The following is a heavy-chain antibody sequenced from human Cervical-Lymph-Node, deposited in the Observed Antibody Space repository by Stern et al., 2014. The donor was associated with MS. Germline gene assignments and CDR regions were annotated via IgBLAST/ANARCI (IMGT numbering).Heavy chain of an antibody. CDR1: GGSISSTIYY. J-gene: IGHJ4*02. D-gene: IGHD6-19*01. V-gene: IGHV4-39*01. CDR2: IYYSGST. CDR3: ARHRRSGWYLGDGY. Sequence: QLQLQESGPGLVKPSETLSLTCTVSGGSISSTIYYWGWIRQPPGKGLEWIGSIYYSGSTYYNPSLKSLVTISVDTSKKQFSLKVSSVTAADTAVYYCARHRRSGWYLGDGYWGQGTLVTVSS.